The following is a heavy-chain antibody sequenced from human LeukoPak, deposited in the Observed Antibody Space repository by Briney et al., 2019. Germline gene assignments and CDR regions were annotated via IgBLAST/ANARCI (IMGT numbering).Heavy chain of an antibody. CDR1: GFTFSSYA. V-gene: IGHV3-23*01. CDR3: AKEITYCSRTSCYVYWYFDL. J-gene: IGHJ2*01. Sequence: GGSLRLSCAASGFTFSSYAISWVRQAPGKGLEWVSAISGSGGSTYYADSVKGRFTISRDNSKNTLYLQMNSLRAEDTAVYYCAKEITYCSRTSCYVYWYFDLWGRGTLVTVSS. CDR2: ISGSGGST. D-gene: IGHD2-2*01.